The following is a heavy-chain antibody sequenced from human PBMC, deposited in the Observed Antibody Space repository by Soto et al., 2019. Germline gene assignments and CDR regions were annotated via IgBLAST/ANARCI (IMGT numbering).Heavy chain of an antibody. CDR1: GYTFTRYD. D-gene: IGHD2-15*01. CDR2: VNPNIGIA. J-gene: IGHJ3*02. Sequence: SVKLSCKASGYTFTRYDINWVRQATGQGLEWMGRVNPNIGIANYAQKFQGRVTITADKSTSTAYMEPSSLRSEDTAVYYCARDLGTGYCSGGSCYSLKAFDIWGQGTMVTVSS. CDR3: ARDLGTGYCSGGSCYSLKAFDI. V-gene: IGHV1-69*04.